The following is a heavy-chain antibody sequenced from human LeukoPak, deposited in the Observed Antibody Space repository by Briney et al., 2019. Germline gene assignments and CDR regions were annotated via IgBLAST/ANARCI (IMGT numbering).Heavy chain of an antibody. J-gene: IGHJ4*02. CDR3: ARQLRGEAVAGHLQPFDY. V-gene: IGHV4-59*08. D-gene: IGHD6-19*01. CDR2: IYYSGST. Sequence: SETLSLICTVSGRPIRNYYWSWIPHPPGKGLEWIGCIYYSGSTNYNPSLKSRVTISVDTSKNQFSLKLSSVTAADTAVYFCARQLRGEAVAGHLQPFDYWGQGTLVTVSS. CDR1: GRPIRNYY.